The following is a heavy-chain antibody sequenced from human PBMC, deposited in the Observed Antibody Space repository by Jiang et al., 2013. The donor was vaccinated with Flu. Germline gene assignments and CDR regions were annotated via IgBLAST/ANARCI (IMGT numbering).Heavy chain of an antibody. J-gene: IGHJ4*02. Sequence: LLESGGGVVQPGRSLRLSCAASGFTFSSNAMHWVRQAPGKGLEWVVVISNDGRNKYYADSVKGRFTISRDNSKNTLYLQMSSLTTEDTAVYYCARFRDLYFDYWGQGTLVTVSS. CDR2: ISNDGRNK. CDR1: GFTFSSNA. CDR3: ARFRDLYFDY. V-gene: IGHV3-30*04.